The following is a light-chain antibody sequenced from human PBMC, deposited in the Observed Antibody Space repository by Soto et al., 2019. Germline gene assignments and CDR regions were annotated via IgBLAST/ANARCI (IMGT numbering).Light chain of an antibody. CDR2: DNN. Sequence: QSVLTQPPSVSAAPGQKVTISCSGSSSKIGNNFVTWYQQLPGTAPKLLIYDNNKRPSGIPDRFSGSQSGTSATLGITGLQTGDEADYYCGSWDSSLTYVFGTGTKLTVL. CDR3: GSWDSSLTYV. V-gene: IGLV1-51*01. CDR1: SSKIGNNF. J-gene: IGLJ1*01.